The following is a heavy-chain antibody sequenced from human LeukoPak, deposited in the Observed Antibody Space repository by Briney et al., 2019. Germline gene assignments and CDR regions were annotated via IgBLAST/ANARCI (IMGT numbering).Heavy chain of an antibody. D-gene: IGHD2-8*01. CDR1: GFTFSNYW. J-gene: IGHJ4*02. Sequence: TAAPLRLSCAAAGFTFSNYWMSWVRQDPGKGLPWVANIWKYGGEKYYMECVRGLFTISRENVMNSVYLKVSGARVEDTAFYYCSRERPGVRRLKGDYWGQGTLVAVSS. V-gene: IGHV3-7*01. CDR3: SRERPGVRRLKGDY. CDR2: IWKYGGEK.